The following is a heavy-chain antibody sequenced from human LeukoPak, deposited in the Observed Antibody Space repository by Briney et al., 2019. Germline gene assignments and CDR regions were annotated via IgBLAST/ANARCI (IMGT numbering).Heavy chain of an antibody. CDR2: IYTSGST. CDR1: GGSISSGSYY. V-gene: IGHV4-61*02. J-gene: IGHJ5*02. Sequence: PSETLSLTCTVSGGSISSGSYYWSWIRQPAGKGLEWIGRIYTSGSTNYNPSLKSRVTISVDTSKNQFSLKLSSVTAADTAVYYCARTLLILVTVSAREGWFDPWGQGTLVTVSS. CDR3: ARTLLILVTVSAREGWFDP. D-gene: IGHD4-17*01.